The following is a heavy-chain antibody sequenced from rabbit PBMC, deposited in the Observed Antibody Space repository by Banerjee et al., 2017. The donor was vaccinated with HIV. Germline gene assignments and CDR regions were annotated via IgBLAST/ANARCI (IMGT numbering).Heavy chain of an antibody. Sequence: QEQLEESGGDLVKPEGSLTLTCTASGFSFSSIYWICWVRQAPGKGLEWIGCIGTGTTTTYYANWAKGRFTISKTSSTTVTLQMTSLTAADTATYFCASDAHGGGNYNLWGPGTLVTVS. D-gene: IGHD2-1*01. CDR3: ASDAHGGGNYNL. V-gene: IGHV1S45*01. CDR1: GFSFSSIYW. CDR2: IGTGTTTT. J-gene: IGHJ4*01.